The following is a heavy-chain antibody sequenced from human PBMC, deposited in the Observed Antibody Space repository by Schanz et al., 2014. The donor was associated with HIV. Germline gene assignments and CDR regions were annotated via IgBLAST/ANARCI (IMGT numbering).Heavy chain of an antibody. CDR1: GFTFSDFG. D-gene: IGHD6-19*01. V-gene: IGHV3-66*01. CDR2: IYSAGTT. J-gene: IGHJ4*02. CDR3: AKVAIHSSGWLPFDY. Sequence: EVQLVESGGGLVQPGGSLRLSCAASGFTFSDFGMNWVRQAPGKGLEWVSIIYSAGTTYYTDSVKGRFTISRDNSKNTLYLQMNSLGAEDTAVYYCAKVAIHSSGWLPFDYWGQGTLVTVSS.